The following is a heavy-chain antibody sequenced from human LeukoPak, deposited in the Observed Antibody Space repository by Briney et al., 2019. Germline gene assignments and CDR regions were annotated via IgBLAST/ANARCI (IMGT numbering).Heavy chain of an antibody. D-gene: IGHD4-17*01. V-gene: IGHV5-51*01. CDR3: ARSTVPNSPDWFDP. Sequence: GESLKISCKGSGDTFTNYWIGWVRQMPGKGLEWMGIIYPGDSDTRYSPSFQGQVTISADKSISTAYLQWSSLKASDTAMYYCARSTVPNSPDWFDPWGQGTLVTVSS. CDR1: GDTFTNYW. CDR2: IYPGDSDT. J-gene: IGHJ5*02.